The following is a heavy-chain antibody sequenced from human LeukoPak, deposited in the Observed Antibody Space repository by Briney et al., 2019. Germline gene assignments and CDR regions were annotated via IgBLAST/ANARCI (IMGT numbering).Heavy chain of an antibody. CDR1: GYTFTNHY. V-gene: IGHV1-46*01. Sequence: GASVKVSCKASGYTFTNHYLHWVRQAPGQGPEWMGVINPDGGSTTYAQKFQGRLTMTSEMYTRTGYMELSSLTSEDTAVYYCARGSGYSSSWYPKWGQGTLVTVSP. D-gene: IGHD6-13*01. J-gene: IGHJ4*02. CDR3: ARGSGYSSSWYPK. CDR2: INPDGGST.